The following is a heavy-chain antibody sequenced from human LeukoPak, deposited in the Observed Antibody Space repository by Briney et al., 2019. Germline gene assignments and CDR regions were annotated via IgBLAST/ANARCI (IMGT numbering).Heavy chain of an antibody. CDR2: IYPGDSDT. D-gene: IGHD3-10*01. CDR1: GYSFTSYW. CDR3: ARQPHITMVRGVIITGSVLVDY. J-gene: IGHJ4*02. Sequence: GESLKISCEGSGYSFTSYWIGWVRQMPGKGLEWMGIIYPGDSDTRYSPSFQGQVTISADRSISTAYLQWSSLKASDTAMYYCARQPHITMVRGVIITGSVLVDYWGQGTLVTVSS. V-gene: IGHV5-51*01.